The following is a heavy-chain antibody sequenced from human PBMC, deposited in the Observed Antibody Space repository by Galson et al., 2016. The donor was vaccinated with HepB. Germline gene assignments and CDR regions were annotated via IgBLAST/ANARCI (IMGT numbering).Heavy chain of an antibody. D-gene: IGHD4-23*01. J-gene: IGHJ6*02. CDR2: IIPIFGTA. CDR3: ARGTQLRWTRDYSYYGMDV. Sequence: VKVSCKASGGTFSNNAFSWVRQAPGLGLEWMGGIIPIFGTADYAQKFKGRVAITADESTNTAYMEVSSLRSEDTAIYYCARGTQLRWTRDYSYYGMDVWGPGTTVTVSS. V-gene: IGHV1-69*13. CDR1: GGTFSNNA.